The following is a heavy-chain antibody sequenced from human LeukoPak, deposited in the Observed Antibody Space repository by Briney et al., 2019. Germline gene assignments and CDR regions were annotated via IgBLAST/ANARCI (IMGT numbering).Heavy chain of an antibody. V-gene: IGHV4-34*01. D-gene: IGHD3-16*02. CDR1: GGSFSGYY. Sequence: SETLSLTCAVYGGSFSGYYWSWIRQPPGKGLEWIGEINHSGSTNYNPSLKSRVTISVDTSKNQFSLKLSSVTAADTAVYYCARGLSPRVWGSYRYTPWGQGTLVTVSS. CDR3: ARGLSPRVWGSYRYTP. J-gene: IGHJ5*02. CDR2: INHSGST.